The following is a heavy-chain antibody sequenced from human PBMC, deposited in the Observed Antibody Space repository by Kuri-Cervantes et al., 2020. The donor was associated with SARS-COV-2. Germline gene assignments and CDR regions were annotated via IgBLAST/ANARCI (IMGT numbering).Heavy chain of an antibody. D-gene: IGHD2-15*01. Sequence: GESLKISCAASGFTFSSYSMNWVRQATGKGLEWVSSISSSSSYIYYADSVKGRFTISRDNAKNSLYLQMNSLRAEDTAVYYCARGDFTAGFYWGQGTQVTVSS. CDR2: ISSSSSYI. V-gene: IGHV3-21*01. CDR3: ARGDFTAGFY. CDR1: GFTFSSYS. J-gene: IGHJ4*02.